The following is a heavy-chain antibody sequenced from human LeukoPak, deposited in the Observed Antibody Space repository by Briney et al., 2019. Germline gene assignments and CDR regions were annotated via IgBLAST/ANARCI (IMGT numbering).Heavy chain of an antibody. V-gene: IGHV4-59*12. D-gene: IGHD6-13*01. J-gene: IGHJ4*02. Sequence: SETLSLTCTVSGGSISSYYWSWIRQPPGKGLEWIGEIYHSGSTNYNPSLKSRVTISVDKSKNQFSLKLSSVTAADTAVYYCASINSSSWYYFDYWGQGTLVTVSS. CDR2: IYHSGST. CDR3: ASINSSSWYYFDY. CDR1: GGSISSYY.